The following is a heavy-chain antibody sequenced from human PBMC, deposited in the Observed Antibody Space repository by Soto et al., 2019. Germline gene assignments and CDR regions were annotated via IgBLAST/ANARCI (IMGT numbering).Heavy chain of an antibody. CDR1: GYTFTGYY. V-gene: IGHV1-2*04. J-gene: IGHJ2*01. CDR2: INPNSGGT. CDR3: ARASFRYSSSWYFDL. Sequence: QVQLVQSGAEVKKPGASVKVSCKASGYTFTGYYMHWVRQAPGQGLEWMGWINPNSGGTNYAQKFQGWVTMTRDTSISTAYMELSRLRSDDTAVYYCARASFRYSSSWYFDLWGRGTLVTVSS. D-gene: IGHD6-13*01.